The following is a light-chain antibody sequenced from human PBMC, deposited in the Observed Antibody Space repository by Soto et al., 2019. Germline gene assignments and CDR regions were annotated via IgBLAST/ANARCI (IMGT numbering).Light chain of an antibody. CDR1: SSNIGSNT. J-gene: IGLJ1*01. Sequence: QSVLTQPPSASGTPGQRVTISCSGSSSNIGSNTVNWYQQLPGTAPKLLIYSNNQRPSGVPDRFSGSKFGNTASLTISGLQAEDEADYSCCSFAGSYTYVFGTGTKVTVL. CDR2: SNN. V-gene: IGLV1-44*01. CDR3: CSFAGSYTYV.